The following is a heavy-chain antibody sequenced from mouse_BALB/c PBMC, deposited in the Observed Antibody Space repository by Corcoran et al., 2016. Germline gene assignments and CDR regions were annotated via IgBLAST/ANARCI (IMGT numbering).Heavy chain of an antibody. CDR2: IYPGSGST. V-gene: IGHV1-81*01. Sequence: QVQLQQSGPELVKPGASVKMSCKASGYTFTDYVISWVKQRTGQGLEWIGEIYPGSGSTYYNENFKGKATLTADKSSNTAYVQLSSPTSEDSAVYFCASPYYFDYWGQGTTLTVSS. CDR1: GYTFTDYV. J-gene: IGHJ2*01. CDR3: ASPYYFDY.